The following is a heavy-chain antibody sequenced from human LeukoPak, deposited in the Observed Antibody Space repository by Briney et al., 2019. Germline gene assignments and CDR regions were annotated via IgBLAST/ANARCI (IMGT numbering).Heavy chain of an antibody. Sequence: SETLSLTCAVSGDSISSGYYWGWIRQPPGKGLEWIGSIYYSGTTYYNPSLKSRVTLPVDTSKNQFSLTLNSVTAADTAVYYCARLGYSGSYYKGWYFDLGGRGTLVTVSS. D-gene: IGHD1-26*01. CDR1: GDSISSGYY. CDR3: ARLGYSGSYYKGWYFDL. CDR2: IYYSGTT. J-gene: IGHJ2*01. V-gene: IGHV4-38-2*01.